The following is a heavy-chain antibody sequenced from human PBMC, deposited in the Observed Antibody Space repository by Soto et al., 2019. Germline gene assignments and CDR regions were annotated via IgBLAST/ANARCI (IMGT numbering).Heavy chain of an antibody. CDR3: ARETPRWEIGWKGFDP. Sequence: QAQLVQSGAEVKKPGASVKVSCKTSGYTLTAFGISWLRQAPGQGPEWMGWISGHSGSTKYAQKFQGRVSMTTDTSTKTVYMELGSLQSDDSAVYYLARETPRWEIGWKGFDPWCQGKQVTVSS. D-gene: IGHD1-26*01. J-gene: IGHJ5*02. CDR1: GYTLTAFG. V-gene: IGHV1-18*04. CDR2: ISGHSGST.